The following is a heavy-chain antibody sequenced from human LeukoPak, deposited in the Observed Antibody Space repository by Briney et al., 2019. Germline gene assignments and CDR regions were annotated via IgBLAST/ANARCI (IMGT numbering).Heavy chain of an antibody. J-gene: IGHJ5*02. D-gene: IGHD3-10*01. CDR1: GGSISNYY. Sequence: SETLSLTCTVSGGSISNYYLSWIRQPAGKGLEWLGRIYSRVTTYNPSLKSRVTMSADTSRNHVSLTLNSVTAADTAVYYCARDSGTTGEVKFDPWGQGTLVTVSS. V-gene: IGHV4-4*07. CDR3: ARDSGTTGEVKFDP. CDR2: IYSRVT.